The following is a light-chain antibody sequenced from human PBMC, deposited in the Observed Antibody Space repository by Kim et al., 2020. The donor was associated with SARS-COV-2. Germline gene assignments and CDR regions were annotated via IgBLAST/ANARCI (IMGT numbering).Light chain of an antibody. J-gene: IGLJ2*01. Sequence: PGQSITFSCTGTSRIVGSYNLVSWYQQDPGKAPKRVIYEANKRPSGVSNRFSGSQSGNTASLTISGLQAEDAADYYCCSYAGSIPVFGGGTQLTVL. CDR2: EAN. CDR3: CSYAGSIPV. CDR1: SRIVGSYNL. V-gene: IGLV2-23*01.